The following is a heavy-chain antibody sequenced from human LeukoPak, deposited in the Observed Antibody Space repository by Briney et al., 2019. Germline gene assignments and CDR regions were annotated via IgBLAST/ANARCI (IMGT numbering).Heavy chain of an antibody. CDR2: IYTSGST. J-gene: IGHJ5*02. D-gene: IGHD1-26*01. CDR1: GGSISTYY. Sequence: PSETLSLTCTVSGGSISTYYWSWVRQPPGKGLEWIGYIYTSGSTNYNPSLKSRVTMSRDTSKNQFSLKLNSVTAADTAIYYCARHVGATFFNWIDPWGQGTLVTVSS. CDR3: ARHVGATFFNWIDP. V-gene: IGHV4-4*09.